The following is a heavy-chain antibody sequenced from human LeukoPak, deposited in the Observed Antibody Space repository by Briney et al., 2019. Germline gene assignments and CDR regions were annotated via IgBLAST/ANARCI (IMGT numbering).Heavy chain of an antibody. CDR2: IWYDGSNK. J-gene: IGHJ4*02. V-gene: IGHV3-33*06. D-gene: IGHD5-18*01. CDR1: GFTFSSYG. CDR3: AKAQDTAMALDY. Sequence: GGSLRLSCAASGFTFSSYGMHWVRQAPGKGLEWVAVIWYDGSNKYYADSVKGRFTISRDNSKKTLYLQMNSLRAEDTAVYYCAKAQDTAMALDYWGQGTLVTVSS.